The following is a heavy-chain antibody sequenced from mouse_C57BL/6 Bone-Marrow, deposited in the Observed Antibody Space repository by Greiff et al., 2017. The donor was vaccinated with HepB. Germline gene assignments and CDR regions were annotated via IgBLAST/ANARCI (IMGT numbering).Heavy chain of an antibody. CDR1: GYTFTDYN. Sequence: VQLQQSGPELVKPGASVKMSCKASGYTFTDYNMHWVKQSHGKSLEWIGYINPNNGGTSYNQNFKGKATLTVNKSSSTAYMELRSLTSEDSAVYYCANEYDYLYYFDYWGQGTTLTVSS. V-gene: IGHV1-22*01. J-gene: IGHJ2*01. CDR3: ANEYDYLYYFDY. D-gene: IGHD2-4*01. CDR2: INPNNGGT.